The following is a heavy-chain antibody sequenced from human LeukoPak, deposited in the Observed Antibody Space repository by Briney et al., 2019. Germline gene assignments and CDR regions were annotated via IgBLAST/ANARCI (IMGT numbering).Heavy chain of an antibody. CDR2: IYPHSGDT. V-gene: IGHV1-2*02. CDR1: GYTFTGHY. CDR3: AREVASGYCIDGVCPPFGY. J-gene: IGHJ4*02. D-gene: IGHD2-8*01. Sequence: ASVRVSCKASGYTFTGHYLHWVRQAPGQGLEWMGWIYPHSGDTNYAQKFQGRVPMTRDTSITTAYMELSRLTSDDTAVYYCAREVASGYCIDGVCPPFGYWGQGTLVTVSS.